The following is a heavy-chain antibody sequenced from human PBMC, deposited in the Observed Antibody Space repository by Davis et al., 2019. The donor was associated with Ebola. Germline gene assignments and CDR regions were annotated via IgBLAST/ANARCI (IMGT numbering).Heavy chain of an antibody. CDR3: LTQGF. V-gene: IGHV1-18*04. Sequence: ASVKVSCKASGHTITNHWMHWVRQAPGQGLEWMGRISGSNTDTKYAQKFQGRVTMTIDKFTTTAFMELRSLGSDDTAVYYCLTQGFWGQGTLVTVSS. CDR1: GHTITNHW. D-gene: IGHD3-9*01. J-gene: IGHJ4*02. CDR2: ISGSNTDT.